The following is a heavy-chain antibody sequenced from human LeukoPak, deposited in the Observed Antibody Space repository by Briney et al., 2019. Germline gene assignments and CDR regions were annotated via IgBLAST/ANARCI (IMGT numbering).Heavy chain of an antibody. D-gene: IGHD1-26*01. Sequence: PGGSLRLSCAASGFTFSSHAMSWVRQAPGKGLEWVSAITDSGGSTYYADSVKGRFTISRDNSKDTLYLQMNSLRAEDTAVYYCAKDMSPSGSCVPWYFDLWGRGTLVTVSS. CDR3: AKDMSPSGSCVPWYFDL. CDR2: ITDSGGST. V-gene: IGHV3-23*01. J-gene: IGHJ2*01. CDR1: GFTFSSHA.